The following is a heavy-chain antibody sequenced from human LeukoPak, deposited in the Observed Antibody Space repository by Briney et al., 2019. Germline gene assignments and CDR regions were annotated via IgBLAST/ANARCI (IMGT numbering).Heavy chain of an antibody. J-gene: IGHJ4*02. V-gene: IGHV4-30-2*01. Sequence: PSETLSLTCTVSGGSISSGGYYWSWIRQPPGKGLEWIGYIYHSGSTYYNPSLKSRVTISVDRSKNQFSLKLSSVTAADTAVYYCARGAYSSGWSFLFDYWGQGTLVTVSS. D-gene: IGHD6-19*01. CDR3: ARGAYSSGWSFLFDY. CDR1: GGSISSGGYY. CDR2: IYHSGST.